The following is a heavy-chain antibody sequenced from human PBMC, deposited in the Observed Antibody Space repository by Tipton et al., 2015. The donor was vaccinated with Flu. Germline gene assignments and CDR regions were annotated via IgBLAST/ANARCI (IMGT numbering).Heavy chain of an antibody. CDR1: GFNFDDLA. Sequence: VQLVQSGGGLVQPGRSLTLSCAVSGFNFDDLAMHWVRQAPGKGLVWVSRINSAGTSTTYADSVRGRFTISRDNAKNTLFLQMNSLTAEDTAVYYCARVNDFGDYAAYDIWGQGTTVSVSS. CDR3: ARVNDFGDYAAYDI. J-gene: IGHJ3*02. CDR2: INSAGTST. D-gene: IGHD4-17*01. V-gene: IGHV3-74*02.